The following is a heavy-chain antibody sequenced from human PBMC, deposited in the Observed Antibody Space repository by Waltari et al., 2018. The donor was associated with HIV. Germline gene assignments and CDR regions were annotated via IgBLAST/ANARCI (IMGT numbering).Heavy chain of an antibody. V-gene: IGHV1-69*01. CDR3: AIGTRPSEYNYHGMDV. CDR1: GATFLNSA. CDR2: IIPIFGTP. Sequence: QVQLVQSGAEVKKPGSSLKVSCTASGATFLNSAHNWVRQAPGQGLEWIGGIIPIFGTPKYAQKLRGRVTIAADESTSTAYMELRSLRSDDTAVYYCAIGTRPSEYNYHGMDVWGHRTSVTVS. D-gene: IGHD6-6*01. J-gene: IGHJ6*02.